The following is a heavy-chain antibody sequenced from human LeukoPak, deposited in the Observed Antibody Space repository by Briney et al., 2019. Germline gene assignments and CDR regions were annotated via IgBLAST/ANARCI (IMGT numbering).Heavy chain of an antibody. D-gene: IGHD2-15*01. CDR1: GFTFSNYG. CDR2: IRYDGSNK. J-gene: IGHJ5*01. V-gene: IGHV3-30*02. CDR3: ARDSPTSGIDS. Sequence: GGSLRLSCAASGFTFSNYGMYWVRQAPGKGLEWVAYIRYDGSNKYYVDSVKGRFTISRDISKNSLDLQMNRLRVDDTAVYYCARDSPTSGIDSWGQGTLVIVSS.